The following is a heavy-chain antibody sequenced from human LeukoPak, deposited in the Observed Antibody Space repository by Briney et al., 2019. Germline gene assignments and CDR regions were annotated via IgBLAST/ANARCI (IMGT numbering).Heavy chain of an antibody. D-gene: IGHD5-18*01. CDR1: GYSISSGYY. CDR2: IYYSGST. J-gene: IGHJ5*02. CDR3: ARAITAMIYVSWFDP. V-gene: IGHV4-31*03. Sequence: SETLSLTCTVSGYSISSGYYWGWIRQHPGKGLEWIGYIYYSGSTYYNPSLKSRLTMSVDTSKNQFSLSLSSVTAADTAVYYCARAITAMIYVSWFDPWGQGTLVTVSS.